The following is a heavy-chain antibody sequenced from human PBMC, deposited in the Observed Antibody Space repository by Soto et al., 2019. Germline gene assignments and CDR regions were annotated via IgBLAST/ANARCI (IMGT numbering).Heavy chain of an antibody. CDR2: IWYDGSNK. J-gene: IGHJ4*02. Sequence: QVQLVESGGGVVQPGRSLRLSCAASGFTFSSYGMHWVRQAPGKGLEWVAVIWYDGSNKYYAASVKGRFTISRDHSKNTLSLQMISLRAEDTAVYYCARDCAGYSSGWYQRGGFDSWGQGTLVTVSS. CDR1: GFTFSSYG. V-gene: IGHV3-33*01. CDR3: ARDCAGYSSGWYQRGGFDS. D-gene: IGHD6-19*01.